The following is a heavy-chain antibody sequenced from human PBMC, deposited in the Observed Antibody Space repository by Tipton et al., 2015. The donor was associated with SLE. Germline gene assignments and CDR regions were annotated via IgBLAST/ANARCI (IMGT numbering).Heavy chain of an antibody. CDR2: VSRDGNTT. CDR3: AKEIEEPITILGVVTPYYYYGMDV. V-gene: IGHV3-43*01. J-gene: IGHJ6*02. CDR1: GFTFSNYS. D-gene: IGHD3-3*01. Sequence: SLRLSCAVSGFTFSNYSMNWVRQAPGKGLEWVSLVSRDGNTTYYADSVKGRFTISRDNSKNSLYLQMNSLRTEDTALYYCAKEIEEPITILGVVTPYYYYGMDVWGQGTTVTVSS.